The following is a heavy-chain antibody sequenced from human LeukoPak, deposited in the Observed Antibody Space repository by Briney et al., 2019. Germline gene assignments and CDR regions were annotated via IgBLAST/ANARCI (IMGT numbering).Heavy chain of an antibody. V-gene: IGHV4-59*08. CDR3: ARLYSYGSNFDY. J-gene: IGHJ4*02. CDR1: GGSITNYY. D-gene: IGHD5-18*01. CDR2: IYYSGNT. Sequence: PSETLSLTCTVSGGSITNYYWSWIRQPPGKGLEWIGYIYYSGNTNYNPSLKSRLTISVDTSKNQFSLKLSSVTAADTAVYYCARLYSYGSNFDYWGQGTLVTVSS.